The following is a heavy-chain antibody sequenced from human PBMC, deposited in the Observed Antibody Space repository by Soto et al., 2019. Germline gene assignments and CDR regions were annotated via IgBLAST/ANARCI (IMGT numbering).Heavy chain of an antibody. CDR3: VTAVRTRLDN. CDR2: ISYSGDSS. Sequence: PGGALRLSCAASGFTFSRYAMSWVPQAPGKGLEWVSAISYSGDSSYYADSAKGRFTISRDNSKNTLYLQMNGLRLDDTAVYYCVTAVRTRLDNWGPGTLVTVSS. V-gene: IGHV3-23*01. D-gene: IGHD3-22*01. J-gene: IGHJ4*02. CDR1: GFTFSRYA.